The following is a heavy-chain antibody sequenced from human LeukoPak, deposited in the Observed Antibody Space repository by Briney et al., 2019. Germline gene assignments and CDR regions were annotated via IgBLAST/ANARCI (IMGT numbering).Heavy chain of an antibody. J-gene: IGHJ5*02. CDR2: IFYSGST. V-gene: IGHV4-59*08. Sequence: SETLSLTCTVSGGSISSYCWSWIRQPPGKGLEWIGYIFYSGSTNYNPSLKSRVTISVDTSKSQFSLKLSSVTAADTAVYYCARVKGRLSWFDPWGQGTLFTVSS. CDR1: GGSISSYC. CDR3: ARVKGRLSWFDP.